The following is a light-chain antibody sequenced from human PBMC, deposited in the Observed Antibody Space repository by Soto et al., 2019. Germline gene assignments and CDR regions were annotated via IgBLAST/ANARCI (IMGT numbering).Light chain of an antibody. CDR1: QSVSSN. CDR2: GAS. Sequence: EIVMTQSPGTLSVSPEERATLSCGASQSVSSNLAWYQQKPGQAPRLLIYGASTRATGIPARFSGSGSGTEFTLTISSLQSEDFAVNYCQQYNNWPRRTLGQGTKVEIK. J-gene: IGKJ1*01. V-gene: IGKV3-15*01. CDR3: QQYNNWPRRT.